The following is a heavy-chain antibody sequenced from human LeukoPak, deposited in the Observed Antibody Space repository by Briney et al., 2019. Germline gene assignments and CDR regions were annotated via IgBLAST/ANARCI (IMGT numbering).Heavy chain of an antibody. Sequence: PGGSLRLSCAASGFTFSSYSRNWVRQAPGKGLEWVSSISSSSSYIYYADSVKGRFTISRDNAKNSLYLQMNGLRAEDTAVYYCAREGGYGDYAFDYWGRGTLVTVSS. CDR1: GFTFSSYS. D-gene: IGHD4-17*01. J-gene: IGHJ4*02. CDR2: ISSSSSYI. CDR3: AREGGYGDYAFDY. V-gene: IGHV3-21*01.